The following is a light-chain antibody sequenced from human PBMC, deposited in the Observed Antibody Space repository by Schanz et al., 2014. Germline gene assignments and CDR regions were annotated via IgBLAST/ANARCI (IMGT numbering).Light chain of an antibody. CDR3: CSYATTNTLV. CDR2: EGS. J-gene: IGLJ2*01. Sequence: QSALTQPASVSGSPGQSITISCTGTSSDVGSYNLVSWYQQHPGKAPKVMIYEGSKRPSGVSDRFSGSKSGNTASLTISGLLAEDEADYYCCSYATTNTLVFGGGTKLTVL. CDR1: SSDVGSYNL. V-gene: IGLV2-14*02.